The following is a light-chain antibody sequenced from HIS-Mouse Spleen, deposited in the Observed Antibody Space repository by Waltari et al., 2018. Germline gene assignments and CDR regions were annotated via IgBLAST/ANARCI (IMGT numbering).Light chain of an antibody. CDR3: NSRDSSGNHVV. V-gene: IGLV3-19*01. J-gene: IGLJ2*01. Sequence: SSELTQDPAVSVALGQTVRITCQGDSLRSYYASWYQQKPGQAPGLVIYGKNNRPAGIPDRCPGSSSGNTASLTLTGAQAEDEADYYCNSRDSSGNHVVFGGGTKLTVL. CDR1: SLRSYY. CDR2: GKN.